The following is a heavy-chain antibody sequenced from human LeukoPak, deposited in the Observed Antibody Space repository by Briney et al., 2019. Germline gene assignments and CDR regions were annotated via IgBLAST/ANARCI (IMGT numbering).Heavy chain of an antibody. CDR1: GYTSTSYA. D-gene: IGHD3-3*01. Sequence: ASVKVSCKASGYTSTSYAMHWVRQAPGQRLEWMGWINAGNGNTKYSQKFQGRVTITRDTSASTAYMELSSLRSEDTAVYYCARGFFQVTRGLGYWGQGTLVTVSS. CDR3: ARGFFQVTRGLGY. CDR2: INAGNGNT. J-gene: IGHJ4*02. V-gene: IGHV1-3*01.